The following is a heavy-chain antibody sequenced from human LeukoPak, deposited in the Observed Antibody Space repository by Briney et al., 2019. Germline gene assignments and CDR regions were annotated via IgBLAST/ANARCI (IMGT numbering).Heavy chain of an antibody. CDR2: IYYSVST. D-gene: IGHD3-10*01. CDR1: LGSISSGDYC. CDR3: ARFLLGFGESTRGFDY. J-gene: IGHJ4*02. Sequence: SGTLSLTCTLSLGSISSGDYCWSSIRQPPGKGLEWIGYIYYSVSTNYNPSLKSRVTISVDTSKNQFSLKLSSVTAADTAVYYCARFLLGFGESTRGFDYWGQGTLVTVSS. V-gene: IGHV4-30-4*01.